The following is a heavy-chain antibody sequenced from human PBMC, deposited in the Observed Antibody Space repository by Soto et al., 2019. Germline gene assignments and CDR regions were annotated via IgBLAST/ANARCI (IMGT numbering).Heavy chain of an antibody. Sequence: EVQLVESGGGLVQPGGSLRLSCAASGFTFSSYWMSWVRQAPGKGLAWVANIKQDGSEKYYVDSVKGRFTISRDNAKNSLYLQMNSLRAEDTAVYYCARDTPITMVRGVIRTGNWFDPWGQGTLVTVSS. CDR1: GFTFSSYW. V-gene: IGHV3-7*05. CDR2: IKQDGSEK. CDR3: ARDTPITMVRGVIRTGNWFDP. J-gene: IGHJ5*02. D-gene: IGHD3-10*01.